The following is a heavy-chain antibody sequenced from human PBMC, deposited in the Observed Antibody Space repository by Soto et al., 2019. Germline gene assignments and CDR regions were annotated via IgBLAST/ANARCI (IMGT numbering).Heavy chain of an antibody. J-gene: IGHJ5*02. CDR3: ARHPSDFWFDP. D-gene: IGHD2-21*02. CDR2: IYYSGST. V-gene: IGHV4-39*01. Sequence: SETLSLTCSVSGGSISSSSYFWGWIRQPPGKGLEWIGSIYYSGSTYYKPSLKNRVTVSVDTSKKQFSLKLSSVTAADTVVYYCARHPSDFWFDPWGQGTLVTVSS. CDR1: GGSISSSSYF.